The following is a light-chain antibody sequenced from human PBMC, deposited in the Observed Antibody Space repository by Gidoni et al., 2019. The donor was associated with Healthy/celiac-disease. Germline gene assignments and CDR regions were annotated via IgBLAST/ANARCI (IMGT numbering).Light chain of an antibody. V-gene: IGKV1-39*01. CDR2: AAS. J-gene: IGKJ4*01. CDR1: QSISSY. CDR3: QQSYSTLALT. Sequence: DLQMPQSPSSLSASVGDRVTITCRASQSISSYLNWYQQKPGKAPKLLIYAASSLQSGVPSRFSGSGSGTDFTLTISSLQPEDFATYYCQQSYSTLALTFGGGTKVEIK.